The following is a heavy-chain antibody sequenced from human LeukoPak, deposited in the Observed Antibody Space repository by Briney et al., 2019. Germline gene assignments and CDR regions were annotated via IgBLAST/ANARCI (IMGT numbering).Heavy chain of an antibody. CDR3: ARDSITMVRGNDY. J-gene: IGHJ4*02. D-gene: IGHD3-10*01. CDR1: GGSFSGYY. CDR2: INHSGST. Sequence: SSETLSLTCAVYGGSFSGYYWSWIRQPPGKGLEWIGEINHSGSTNYNPSLKSRVTISVGTSKNQFSLKLSSVTAADTAVYYCARDSITMVRGNDYWGQGTLVTVSS. V-gene: IGHV4-34*01.